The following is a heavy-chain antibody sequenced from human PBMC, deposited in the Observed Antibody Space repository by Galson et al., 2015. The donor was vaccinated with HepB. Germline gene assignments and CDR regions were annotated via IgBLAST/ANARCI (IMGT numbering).Heavy chain of an antibody. CDR1: GYTFSSYS. D-gene: IGHD2-15*01. Sequence: SVKVSCKASGYTFSSYSITWVRQAPGQGLEWVGWISPHNRYTTSAQKFQGRVTMTTDTSTSTAYMELRSLRSDDTAIYYCARGALVVAVGATQNNWFDPWGRGTLVTVSS. CDR2: ISPHNRYT. V-gene: IGHV1-18*01. J-gene: IGHJ5*02. CDR3: ARGALVVAVGATQNNWFDP.